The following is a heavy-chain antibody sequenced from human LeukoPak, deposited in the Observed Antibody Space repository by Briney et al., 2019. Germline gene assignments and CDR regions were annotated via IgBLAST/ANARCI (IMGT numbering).Heavy chain of an antibody. CDR3: ARDFGSDY. Sequence: GGSLRLSCAASGSTFSSYAMHWVRQAPGKGLEWVAVISYDGSNKYYADSVKGRFTISRDNSKNTLYLQMNSLRAEDTAVYYCARDFGSDYWGQGTLVTVSS. CDR1: GSTFSSYA. CDR2: ISYDGSNK. D-gene: IGHD3-3*01. V-gene: IGHV3-30*04. J-gene: IGHJ4*02.